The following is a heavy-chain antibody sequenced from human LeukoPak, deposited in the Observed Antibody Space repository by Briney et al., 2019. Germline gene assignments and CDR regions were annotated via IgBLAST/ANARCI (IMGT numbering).Heavy chain of an antibody. J-gene: IGHJ6*03. Sequence: PGGSLRLSCAASGFTFSSYAMHWVRQAPGKGLEYVSAISNNGGSTYYANSVKGRFTISRDNSKNTLYLQMGSLRAEDMAVYYCARGSSGWYYYYYMDVWGKGTTVTISS. D-gene: IGHD6-19*01. CDR1: GFTFSSYA. CDR2: ISNNGGST. CDR3: ARGSSGWYYYYYMDV. V-gene: IGHV3-64*01.